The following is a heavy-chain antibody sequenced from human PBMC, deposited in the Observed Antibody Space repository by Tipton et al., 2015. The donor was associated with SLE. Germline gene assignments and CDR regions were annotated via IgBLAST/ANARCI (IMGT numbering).Heavy chain of an antibody. J-gene: IGHJ6*03. Sequence: TLSLTCAVYGGSLSGYYWSWIRQPPGKGLEWIGEINHSGSTNYNPSLKSRVTISVDTSKNQFSLKLSSVTVADTAVYYCARQPVYYYYYMDVWGKGTTVTVSS. CDR1: GGSLSGYY. V-gene: IGHV4-34*01. CDR3: ARQPVYYYYYMDV. CDR2: INHSGST.